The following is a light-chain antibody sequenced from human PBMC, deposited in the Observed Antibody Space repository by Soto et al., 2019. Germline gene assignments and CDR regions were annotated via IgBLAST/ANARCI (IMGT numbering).Light chain of an antibody. Sequence: QSALTQPASVSGSPGQSITISCTGTGSDIGGYILVSWYQQHPGKAPKLIIYEVTKRPSGISNRFSGSRSGNTASLTISGLQAEDEADYFCCSFAGXXTXXXFGG. J-gene: IGLJ2*01. CDR2: EVT. CDR3: CSFAGXXTXXX. V-gene: IGLV2-23*02. CDR1: GSDIGGYIL.